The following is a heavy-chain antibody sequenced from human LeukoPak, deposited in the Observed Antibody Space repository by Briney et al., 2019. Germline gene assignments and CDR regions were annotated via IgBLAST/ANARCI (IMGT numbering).Heavy chain of an antibody. CDR1: GGSFSGYY. CDR2: INHSGST. CDR3: ARGQHSPRPGH. V-gene: IGHV4-34*01. Sequence: PSETLSLTCAVYGGSFSGYYWSWIRQPPGKGLEWIGEINHSGSTNYNPSLKSRVTISVDTSKNQFSLKLSSVTAADTAVYYCARGQHSPRPGHWGQGTLVTVSS. D-gene: IGHD3-3*02. J-gene: IGHJ4*02.